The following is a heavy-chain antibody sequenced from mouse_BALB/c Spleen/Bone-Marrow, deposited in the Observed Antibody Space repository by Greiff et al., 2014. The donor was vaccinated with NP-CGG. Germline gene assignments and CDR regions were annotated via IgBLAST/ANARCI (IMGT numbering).Heavy chain of an antibody. CDR2: IRNKAYGYTT. V-gene: IGHV7-3*02. CDR3: ARFPMDY. Sequence: EVQVVESGGGLVQPGGSLRLSCTTSGFTFTDYYMSWVRQPPGKALEWLAFIRNKAYGYTTEYSASVRGRFTISRDNSQSTLYLQMNTLRAEDSATYYCARFPMDYWGQGTSVTVSS. J-gene: IGHJ4*01. CDR1: GFTFTDYY.